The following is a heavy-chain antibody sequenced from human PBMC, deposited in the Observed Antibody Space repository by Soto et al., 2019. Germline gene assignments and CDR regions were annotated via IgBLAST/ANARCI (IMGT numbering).Heavy chain of an antibody. D-gene: IGHD2-8*01. CDR2: INHSGST. CDR1: GGSFSGYY. Sequence: SETLSLTCAVYGGSFSGYYWSWIRQPPGKGLEWIGEINHSGSTNYNPSLKSRVTISVDTSKNQFSLKLSSVTAADTAVYYCARLAHNGGLKFLGYWFDPWGQGTLVTVSS. J-gene: IGHJ5*02. CDR3: ARLAHNGGLKFLGYWFDP. V-gene: IGHV4-34*01.